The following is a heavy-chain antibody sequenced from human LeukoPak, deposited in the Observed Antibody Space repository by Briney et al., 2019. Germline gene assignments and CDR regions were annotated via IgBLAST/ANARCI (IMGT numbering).Heavy chain of an antibody. V-gene: IGHV1-8*01. Sequence: ASVKVSCKASGYTFTSYDINWVRQATGQGLEWMGWMNPNSGNTGYAQKFQGRVTMTRNTSISTAYMELSSLRSEDTAVYYCARADEGSWYAEDWFDPWGQGTLVTVSS. D-gene: IGHD6-13*01. CDR3: ARADEGSWYAEDWFDP. CDR1: GYTFTSYD. J-gene: IGHJ5*02. CDR2: MNPNSGNT.